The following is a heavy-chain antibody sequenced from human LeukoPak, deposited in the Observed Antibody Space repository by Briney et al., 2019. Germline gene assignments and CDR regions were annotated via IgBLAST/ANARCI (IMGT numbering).Heavy chain of an antibody. CDR1: GFTVGNNQ. Sequence: PGGSLRLSFAASGFTVGNNQMTWVRQASGKGLEWGSLVYSGGTTRYAEPVKGRFTISRDNSKNTVYLQMNSLRAEDTAVYYCATGSPGIAAAAGARNYWGQGTLVTVSS. V-gene: IGHV3-66*01. CDR2: VYSGGTT. J-gene: IGHJ4*02. D-gene: IGHD6-25*01. CDR3: ATGSPGIAAAAGARNY.